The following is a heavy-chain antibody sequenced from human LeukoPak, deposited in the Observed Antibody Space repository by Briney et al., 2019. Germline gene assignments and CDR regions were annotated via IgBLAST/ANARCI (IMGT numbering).Heavy chain of an antibody. CDR2: ISGSGDSA. D-gene: IGHD6-13*01. Sequence: GGSLRLSCAASGFTFSSSTMSWVRQAPGKGLEWVSSISGSGDSAWYADSVKGRFTISRDNSKNTLSLQMSSLRAEDTAVYYCAKLVPSRGQGTLVTVSS. V-gene: IGHV3-23*01. CDR3: AKLVPS. J-gene: IGHJ4*02. CDR1: GFTFSSST.